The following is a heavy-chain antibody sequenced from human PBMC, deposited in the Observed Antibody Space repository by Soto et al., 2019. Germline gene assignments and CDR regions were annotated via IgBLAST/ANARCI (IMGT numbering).Heavy chain of an antibody. J-gene: IGHJ4*02. D-gene: IGHD5-18*01. Sequence: EVQLVESGGGLVQPGGSLRLSCVASGFTFRNYWMHWVRQAPGTGLVWVSRIKSDGSLTTYADSVEGRFTVSRDNAKNTLYLQLNSLRGEDTAVYYCASCDTEYSYGYSFWGQGTLVTVSS. CDR1: GFTFRNYW. V-gene: IGHV3-74*01. CDR3: ASCDTEYSYGYSF. CDR2: IKSDGSLT.